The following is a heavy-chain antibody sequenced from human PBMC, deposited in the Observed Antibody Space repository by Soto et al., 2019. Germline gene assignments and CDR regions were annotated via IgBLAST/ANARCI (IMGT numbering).Heavy chain of an antibody. CDR2: LYYSGST. D-gene: IGHD3-3*01. CDR1: GGSVSSGSYY. J-gene: IGHJ4*02. V-gene: IGHV4-61*01. CDR3: ARGQAFWTGYYRMPYYFDY. Sequence: SETLSLTCTVSGGSVSSGSYYWSWIRQPPGKGLEYIGYLYYSGSTNYNPSLKSRVTISVDTPKNQFSLKLTSVTAADTAIYYCARGQAFWTGYYRMPYYFDYWGQGTLVTVSS.